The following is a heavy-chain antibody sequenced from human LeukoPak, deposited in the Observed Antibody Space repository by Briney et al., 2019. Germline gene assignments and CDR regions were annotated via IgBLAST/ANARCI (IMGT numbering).Heavy chain of an antibody. CDR2: IYSAGNT. CDR3: ARVYIGICYAAGSYYPDY. Sequence: GGSLRLSCAASGFIFSDHYMTWVRQAPGKGLEWVSVIYSAGNTYYADSVKGRFTISRDNSKNTLYLQMNSLRAEDTAVYYCARVYIGICYAAGSYYPDYWGQGTLVTVSS. CDR1: GFIFSDHY. D-gene: IGHD3-10*01. V-gene: IGHV3-53*01. J-gene: IGHJ4*02.